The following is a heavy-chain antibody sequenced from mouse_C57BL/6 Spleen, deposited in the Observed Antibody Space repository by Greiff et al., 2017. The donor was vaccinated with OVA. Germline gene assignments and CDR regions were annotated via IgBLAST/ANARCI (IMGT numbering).Heavy chain of an antibody. J-gene: IGHJ3*01. D-gene: IGHD1-1*01. CDR2: ISYDGSN. CDR1: GYSITSGYY. V-gene: IGHV3-6*01. Sequence: EVKLVESGPGLVKPSQSLSLTCSVTGYSITSGYYWNWIRQFPGNKLEWMGYISYDGSNNYNPSLKNRISITRDTSKNQFFLKLNSVTTEDTATYYCARGSSYFAYWGQGTLVTVSA. CDR3: ARGSSYFAY.